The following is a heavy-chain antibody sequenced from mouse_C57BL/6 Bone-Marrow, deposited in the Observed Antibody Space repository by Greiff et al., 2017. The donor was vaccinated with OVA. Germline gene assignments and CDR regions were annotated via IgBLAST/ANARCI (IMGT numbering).Heavy chain of an antibody. D-gene: IGHD1-1*02. Sequence: QVQLQQSGAELVRPGASVTLSCKASGYTFTDYEMHWVKQTPVHGLEWIGAIDPETGGTAYNQKFKGKAILTADKSSSTAYMELRSLTSEDSAVYYCTRGELSLRYFDVWGTGTTVTVSS. CDR2: IDPETGGT. CDR1: GYTFTDYE. J-gene: IGHJ1*03. CDR3: TRGELSLRYFDV. V-gene: IGHV1-15*01.